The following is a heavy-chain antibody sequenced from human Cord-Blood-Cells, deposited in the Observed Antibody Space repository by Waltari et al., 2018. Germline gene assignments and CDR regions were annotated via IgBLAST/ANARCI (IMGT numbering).Heavy chain of an antibody. CDR3: ASPGIAAAGPYFDY. CDR1: GFTFSSYS. D-gene: IGHD6-13*01. V-gene: IGHV3-48*02. CDR2: ISSSSSTI. Sequence: EVQLVESGGGLVQPGGSLRLSCAASGFTFSSYSMNWVRQAPGKGLEWVSYISSSSSTIYYADSVKGRFTISRDNAKNSLYLQVNSLRDEDTAVYYCASPGIAAAGPYFDYWGQGTLVTVSS. J-gene: IGHJ4*02.